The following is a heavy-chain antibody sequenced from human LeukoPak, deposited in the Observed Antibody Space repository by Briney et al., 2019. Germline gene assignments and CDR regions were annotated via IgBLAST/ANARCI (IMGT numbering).Heavy chain of an antibody. J-gene: IGHJ4*02. V-gene: IGHV3-49*03. CDR2: IRSKTFGGTT. D-gene: IGHD5-18*01. CDR1: GFTFGTYA. CDR3: TRYSGRTDY. Sequence: GGSLRLSCTSSGFTFGTYAVSWFRQALGKGLEWVAFIRSKTFGGTTEYAASVKGRFTISRDDSKSIAYLQMNSLKTEDTAVYYCTRYSGRTDYWGQGTLLSVSS.